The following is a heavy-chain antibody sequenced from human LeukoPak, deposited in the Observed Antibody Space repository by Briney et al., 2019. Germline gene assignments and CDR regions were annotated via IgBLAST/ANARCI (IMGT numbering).Heavy chain of an antibody. CDR2: VDHTGNT. D-gene: IGHD2-2*01. V-gene: IGHV4-4*02. CDR3: ARLVVPAPWYFDY. Sequence: SETLSLTCTVSGDSISNSIWWSWLRQPPGKGLEWIGEVDHTGNTNYRPSLDSRVTLSIDTSKNHFSLTLTSVTAADTAVYYCARLVVPAPWYFDYWGQGTLVTVSS. J-gene: IGHJ4*02. CDR1: GDSISNSIW.